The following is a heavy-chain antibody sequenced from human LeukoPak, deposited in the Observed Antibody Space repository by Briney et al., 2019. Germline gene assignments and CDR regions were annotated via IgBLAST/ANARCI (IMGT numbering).Heavy chain of an antibody. J-gene: IGHJ4*02. D-gene: IGHD3-16*01. V-gene: IGHV3-66*02. CDR2: IYSGGST. Sequence: GGSLRLSCAASGFTVSSNYMSWVRQAPGKGLEWFSVIYSGGSTYYADSVKGRFTISRDNSKNTLYLQMNSLRAEDTAVYYCARDGGVRYFDYWGQGTLVTVSS. CDR1: GFTVSSNY. CDR3: ARDGGVRYFDY.